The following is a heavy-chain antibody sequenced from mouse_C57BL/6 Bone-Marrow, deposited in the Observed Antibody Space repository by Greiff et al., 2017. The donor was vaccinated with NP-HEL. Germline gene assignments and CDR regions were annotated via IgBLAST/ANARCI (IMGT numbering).Heavy chain of an antibody. D-gene: IGHD4-1*01. J-gene: IGHJ2*01. CDR2: IYPGDGDT. Sequence: QVQLQQSGPELVKPGASVKISCKASGYAFSSSWMNWVKQRPGKGLEWIGRIYPGDGDTNYNGKFKGKATLTAYKSSSTAYMQLSSLTSEDSAVYFCARSKTGSFDYWGQGTTLTVSS. CDR3: ARSKTGSFDY. V-gene: IGHV1-82*01. CDR1: GYAFSSSW.